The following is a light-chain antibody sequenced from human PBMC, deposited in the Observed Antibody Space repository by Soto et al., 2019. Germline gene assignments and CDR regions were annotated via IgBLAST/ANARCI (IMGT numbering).Light chain of an antibody. CDR3: QAWDTNTAV. V-gene: IGLV3-1*01. CDR1: KLGNKY. Sequence: SYELTQPPSVSVSPGQTASITCSGDKLGNKYASWYQQRPRQPPLMVIYQNSKRPSGIPERFSGSNSGNTATLTISGTQGMDEADYYCQAWDTNTAVFGGGTKLTVL. CDR2: QNS. J-gene: IGLJ2*01.